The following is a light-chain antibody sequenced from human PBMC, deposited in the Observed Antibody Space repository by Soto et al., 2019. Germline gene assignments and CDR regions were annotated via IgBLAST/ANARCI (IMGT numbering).Light chain of an antibody. V-gene: IGLV2-11*01. CDR2: DVS. J-gene: IGLJ1*01. Sequence: QSALTQPRSVSGSPGQSVTISCTGTSSDVGGYNYVSWYQQHPGKAPKLMIYDVSKRPSGVPDRFSGSKSGNTASLTISGLQAEDAADYYCCSYAGSYTFGVFGTGTKVTV. CDR3: CSYAGSYTFGV. CDR1: SSDVGGYNY.